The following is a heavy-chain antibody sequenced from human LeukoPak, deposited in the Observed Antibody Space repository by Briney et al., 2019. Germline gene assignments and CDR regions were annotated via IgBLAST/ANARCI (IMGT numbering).Heavy chain of an antibody. CDR1: GGSISSEGFY. Sequence: SETLSLTCSVSGGSISSEGFYWSWIRQHPGKGLEWIAYIYHSGRTYYNPSLKSRLTISVDTSKNQFSMSLKSVTAADTAVYYFSRVVTSSLYFFDYWGQGTLVSVSS. CDR2: IYHSGRT. V-gene: IGHV4-31*03. J-gene: IGHJ4*02. D-gene: IGHD2-21*02. CDR3: SRVVTSSLYFFDY.